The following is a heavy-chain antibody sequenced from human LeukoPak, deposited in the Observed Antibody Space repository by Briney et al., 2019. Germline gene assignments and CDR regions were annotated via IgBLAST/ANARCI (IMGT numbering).Heavy chain of an antibody. CDR2: INPSGGST. D-gene: IGHD6-6*01. CDR1: GYTFTSYY. CDR3: ARGNSSRPLDY. Sequence: GASVKVSCKASGYTFTSYYMHWVRQAPGQGLEWMGIINPSGGSTSYAQKFQGRVTMTRDMSTSTVYMELSSLRSGDTAVYYCARGNSSRPLDYWGQGTLVTVSS. J-gene: IGHJ4*02. V-gene: IGHV1-46*01.